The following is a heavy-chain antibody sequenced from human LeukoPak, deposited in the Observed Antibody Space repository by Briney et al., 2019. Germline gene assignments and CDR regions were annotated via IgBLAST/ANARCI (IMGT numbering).Heavy chain of an antibody. D-gene: IGHD6-19*01. V-gene: IGHV4-61*05. J-gene: IGHJ5*02. CDR3: ARSSSSGWRINWFDP. CDR2: IYYSGST. CDR1: GGSISSSSYH. Sequence: SETLSLTCTVSGGSISSSSYHWGWLRQPPGKGLEWIGYIYYSGSTNYNPSLKSRVTISVDTSKNQFSLKLSSVTAADTAVYYCARSSSSGWRINWFDPWGQGTLVTVSS.